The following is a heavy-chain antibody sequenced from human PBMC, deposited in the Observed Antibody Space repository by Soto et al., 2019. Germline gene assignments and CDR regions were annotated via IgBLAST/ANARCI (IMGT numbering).Heavy chain of an antibody. V-gene: IGHV1-2*04. CDR3: ARGDSTDCSNGVCSRFSNRDMDV. J-gene: IGHJ6*02. Sequence: ASVKVSCKASGYSFTDYHIHWVRQAPGQGLEWLGRINPKSGGTSTAQKFQGWVTMTTDTSISTASMELTRLTTDDTAIYYCARGDSTDCSNGVCSRFSNRDMDVWGQGTTVTVSS. D-gene: IGHD2-8*01. CDR1: GYSFTDYH. CDR2: INPKSGGT.